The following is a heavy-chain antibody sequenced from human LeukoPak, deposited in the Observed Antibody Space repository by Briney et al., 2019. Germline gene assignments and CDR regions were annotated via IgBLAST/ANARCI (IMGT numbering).Heavy chain of an antibody. CDR1: GYTFTGYY. Sequence: ASVKVSCKASGYTFTGYYMHWVRQAPGQGLEWMGWINPNSGGTNYAQKFQGRVTMTRDTSISTAYMELSRLRSDDTAVYYCARKIGYSGYEPFDYWGQGTLVTVFS. CDR2: INPNSGGT. CDR3: ARKIGYSGYEPFDY. J-gene: IGHJ4*02. V-gene: IGHV1-2*02. D-gene: IGHD5-12*01.